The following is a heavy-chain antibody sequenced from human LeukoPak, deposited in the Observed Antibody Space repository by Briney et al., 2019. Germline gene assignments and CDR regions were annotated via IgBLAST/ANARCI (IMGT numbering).Heavy chain of an antibody. D-gene: IGHD2-2*01. V-gene: IGHV3-21*01. CDR2: ISSSSSYI. J-gene: IGHJ6*03. CDR1: GFTFSSYS. Sequence: GGSLRLSCAASGFTFSSYSMNWVRQAPGKGLEWVSSISSSSSYIYYADSVKGRFTISRDNAKNSLYLQMNSLRAGDTAVYYCAREGKDIVVVPAASAKYKYYYYMDVWGKGTTVTISS. CDR3: AREGKDIVVVPAASAKYKYYYYMDV.